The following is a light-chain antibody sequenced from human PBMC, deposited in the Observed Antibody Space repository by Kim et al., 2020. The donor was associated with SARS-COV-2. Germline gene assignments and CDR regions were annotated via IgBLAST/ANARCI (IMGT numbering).Light chain of an antibody. Sequence: QSVTISCTGTSSDVGGYNYVSWYQQHPGKAPKLMIYDVSKRPSGVPDRFSGSKSGNTASLTISGLQAEDEADYYCCSYAGSYTGVFGGGTKLTVL. CDR2: DVS. CDR1: SSDVGGYNY. V-gene: IGLV2-11*01. J-gene: IGLJ3*02. CDR3: CSYAGSYTGV.